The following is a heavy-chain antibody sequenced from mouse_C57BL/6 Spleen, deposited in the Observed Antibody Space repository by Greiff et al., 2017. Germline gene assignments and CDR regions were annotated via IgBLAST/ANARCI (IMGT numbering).Heavy chain of an antibody. V-gene: IGHV1-62-2*01. J-gene: IGHJ3*01. CDR2: FYPGSGSI. D-gene: IGHD1-1*01. CDR3: ARHEEGDYYGSSPAWFAY. CDR1: GYTFTEYT. Sequence: QVQLQQSGAELVKPGASVKLSCKASGYTFTEYTIHWVKQRSGQGLGWIGWFYPGSGSIKYNENFKDKATLTADKSSSTVYMELSRLTSEDSAVYFWARHEEGDYYGSSPAWFAYWGQGTLVTVSA.